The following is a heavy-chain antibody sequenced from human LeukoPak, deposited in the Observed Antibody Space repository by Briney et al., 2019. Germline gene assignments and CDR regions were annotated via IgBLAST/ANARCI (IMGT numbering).Heavy chain of an antibody. J-gene: IGHJ4*02. CDR2: INPNSGGT. CDR1: GYTFTDYF. D-gene: IGHD5-12*01. CDR3: ARGRFSGYGAD. Sequence: ASVKVSRKASGYTFTDYFMHWVRQAPGQGLEWMGWINPNSGGTNFAQKFQGRVTMTRDTSISTAYMELSSLTSDDTAVYYCARGRFSGYGADWGQGTLVTVSS. V-gene: IGHV1-2*02.